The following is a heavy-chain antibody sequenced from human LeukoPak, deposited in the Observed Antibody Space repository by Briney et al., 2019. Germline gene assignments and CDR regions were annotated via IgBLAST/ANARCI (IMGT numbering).Heavy chain of an antibody. V-gene: IGHV4-59*01. J-gene: IGHJ4*02. CDR2: IYYSGST. CDR1: GGSISSYY. D-gene: IGHD1-26*01. Sequence: SETLSLTCTVSGGSISSYYWSWIRQPPGKGLEWIGYIYYSGSTNYNPSLKSRVTISVDTSKNQFSLKLSSVTAADTAVYYCARVPGATTGYFDYWGQGTLVTVSS. CDR3: ARVPGATTGYFDY.